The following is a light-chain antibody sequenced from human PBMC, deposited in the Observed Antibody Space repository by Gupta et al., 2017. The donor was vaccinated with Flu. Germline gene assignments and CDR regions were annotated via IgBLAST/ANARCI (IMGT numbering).Light chain of an antibody. J-gene: IGKJ4*01. CDR3: QQRVDWPRLT. CDR1: QSVGTH. V-gene: IGKV3-11*01. CDR2: GAS. Sequence: EILLAQSPVTLSSSPGERVTLSCRASQSVGTHLAWYQQKPGQAPRLLIYGASHRVAGIPARFSGSGYDKDFSLTISSREPDDFAVYYCQQRVDWPRLTFGGGTRVEIK.